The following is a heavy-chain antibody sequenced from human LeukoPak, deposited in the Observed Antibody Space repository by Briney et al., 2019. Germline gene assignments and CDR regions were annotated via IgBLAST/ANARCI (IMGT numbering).Heavy chain of an antibody. D-gene: IGHD3-9*01. V-gene: IGHV4-38-2*02. CDR3: ARDLTTYAILPQASDY. Sequence: SETLSLTCTVSGYSISSGYYWGWIRQPPGKGLEWIGSIYHSGNTYYNPSLKSRVTISVDTSKNQFSLKLSSVTAADTAVYYCARDLTTYAILPQASDYWGQGTLVTVSS. CDR1: GYSISSGYY. CDR2: IYHSGNT. J-gene: IGHJ4*02.